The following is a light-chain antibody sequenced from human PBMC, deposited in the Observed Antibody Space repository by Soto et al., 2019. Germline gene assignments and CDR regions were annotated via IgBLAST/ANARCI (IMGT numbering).Light chain of an antibody. Sequence: DIPMTQSPSSLSASVGGRVTITCRASQSISSYLNWYQQKPGRAPKLLIYAASSLQSGVPSRFSGSGSGTHFTLTITSLQPEDFATYYCQQSSSTLTFGQGTRLEIK. CDR2: AAS. J-gene: IGKJ5*01. CDR3: QQSSSTLT. CDR1: QSISSY. V-gene: IGKV1-39*01.